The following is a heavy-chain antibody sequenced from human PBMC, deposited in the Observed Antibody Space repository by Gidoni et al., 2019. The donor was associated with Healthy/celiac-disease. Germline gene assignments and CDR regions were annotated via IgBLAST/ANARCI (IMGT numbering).Heavy chain of an antibody. CDR2: IYWNDDK. V-gene: IGHV2-5*01. D-gene: IGHD3-16*01. CDR1: GFPLSTSGVG. CDR3: AHSLRLGELYPDAFDI. Sequence: QITLKESGPTLVKPTQTLTLTCTFPGFPLSTSGVGVGWIRQPPGKALEWLALIYWNDDKRYSPSLKSRLTITKDTSKNQVVLTMTNMDPVDTATYYCAHSLRLGELYPDAFDIWGQGTMVTVSS. J-gene: IGHJ3*02.